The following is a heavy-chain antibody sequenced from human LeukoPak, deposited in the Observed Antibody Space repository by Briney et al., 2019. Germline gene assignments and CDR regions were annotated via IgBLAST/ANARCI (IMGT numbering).Heavy chain of an antibody. D-gene: IGHD4-23*01. CDR3: ARRPTRWSRFDY. J-gene: IGHJ4*02. CDR1: GGSINSYY. V-gene: IGHV4-59*08. Sequence: SETLSLTCTVSGGSINSYYWSWIRQPPGKGLEWIGFIYYSGNTNYNSSLKSRVTISVDTSKNQFSLRLSSVTAADTAVYYCARRPTRWSRFDYWGQGTLVTVSS. CDR2: IYYSGNT.